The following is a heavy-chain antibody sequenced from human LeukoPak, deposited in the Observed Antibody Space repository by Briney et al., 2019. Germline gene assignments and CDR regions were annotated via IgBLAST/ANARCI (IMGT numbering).Heavy chain of an antibody. Sequence: SETLSLTCTVSGGSFNSYYWSWIRQPAGKGLEWIGRIYTSGSTNFNTSLKSRVTISVDTSKNQFSLKLSSVTAADTAVYYCARGIIVVVPAAIRFDPWGQGTLVTVSS. V-gene: IGHV4-4*07. J-gene: IGHJ5*02. CDR3: ARGIIVVVPAAIRFDP. D-gene: IGHD2-2*02. CDR2: IYTSGST. CDR1: GGSFNSYY.